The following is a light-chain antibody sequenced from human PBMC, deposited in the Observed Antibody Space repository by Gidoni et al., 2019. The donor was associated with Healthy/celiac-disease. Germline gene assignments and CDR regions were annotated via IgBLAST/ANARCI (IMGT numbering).Light chain of an antibody. Sequence: EIVMTQSPATLSVSPGERATLYCRASQSVSSNLAWYQQKPGQAPSRLIYGASTRATGIPARFSGSGSGTEFTLTISSLQSEDFAVYYCQQYNNWAQSFGQGTKLEIK. J-gene: IGKJ2*03. V-gene: IGKV3-15*01. CDR3: QQYNNWAQS. CDR1: QSVSSN. CDR2: GAS.